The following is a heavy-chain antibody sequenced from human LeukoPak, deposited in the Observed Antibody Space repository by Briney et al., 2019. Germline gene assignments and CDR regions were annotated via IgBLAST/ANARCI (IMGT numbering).Heavy chain of an antibody. D-gene: IGHD3-22*01. CDR1: GFTFSSYA. Sequence: GRSLRLSCAASGFTFSSYAMHWVRQAPGKGLEWVAVISYDGSNKYYADSVKGRFTISRDNSKNTLYLQVNSLRAEDTAVFYCANYYYDKSGYKNWGQGTLVTVSS. CDR3: ANYYYDKSGYKN. CDR2: ISYDGSNK. V-gene: IGHV3-30-3*01. J-gene: IGHJ4*02.